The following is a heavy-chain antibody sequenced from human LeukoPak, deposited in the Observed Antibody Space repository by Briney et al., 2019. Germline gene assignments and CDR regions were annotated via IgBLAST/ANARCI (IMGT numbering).Heavy chain of an antibody. Sequence: VSSVKVSCKTSGYSFTDYYMHWVRQAPGQGLEWMGWINPNSGGTNYAQKFQGRVTMTRDTSISTAYMELSRLRSDDTAVYYCARGDHITYDILTGYYYFDYWGQGTLVTVSS. CDR1: GYSFTDYY. J-gene: IGHJ4*02. CDR3: ARGDHITYDILTGYYYFDY. D-gene: IGHD3-9*01. CDR2: INPNSGGT. V-gene: IGHV1-2*02.